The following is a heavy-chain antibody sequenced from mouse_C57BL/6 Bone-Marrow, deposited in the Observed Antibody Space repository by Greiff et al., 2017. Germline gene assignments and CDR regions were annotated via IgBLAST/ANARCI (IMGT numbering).Heavy chain of an antibody. Sequence: VQLQQSGPVLVKPGASVKMSCKASGYTFTDYYMNWVKQSHGKSLEWIGVINPYNGGTSYNQKFKGKATLTVDKSSSTAYMELNSLTSEDSAVYYCARSGGLRRYYAMDYWGQGTSVTVSS. J-gene: IGHJ4*01. V-gene: IGHV1-19*01. CDR1: GYTFTDYY. CDR2: INPYNGGT. D-gene: IGHD2-4*01. CDR3: ARSGGLRRYYAMDY.